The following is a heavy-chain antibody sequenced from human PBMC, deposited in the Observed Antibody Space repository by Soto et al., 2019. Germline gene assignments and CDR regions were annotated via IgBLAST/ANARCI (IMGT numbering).Heavy chain of an antibody. CDR1: GGTFSSYA. CDR3: VGFWSGYYYYYYGMDV. CDR2: IIPILGSA. D-gene: IGHD3-3*01. Sequence: QVQLVQSGAEVKKPGSSVKVSCKASGGTFSSYAISWVRQAPGQGLEWMGGIIPILGSANYAQKFQGRVTMTASESTSTSYIEVSSLISADTAVYYCVGFWSGYYYYYYGMDVWGQGTTVTVSS. V-gene: IGHV1-69*11. J-gene: IGHJ6*02.